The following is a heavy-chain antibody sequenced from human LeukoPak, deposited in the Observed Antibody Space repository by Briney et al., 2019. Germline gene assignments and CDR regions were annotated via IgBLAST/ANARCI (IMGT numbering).Heavy chain of an antibody. CDR1: GASISTYY. V-gene: IGHV4-4*07. J-gene: IGHJ4*02. CDR2: IYTSGIT. Sequence: SETLSLTCTVSGASISTYYWSWIRLPAGKGPEWIGRIYTSGITIYNPSLNSRVTISVDKSTNQFSLELSSVTAADTAVYYCARDYTPGWGTYFDYWGQGILVTVSS. CDR3: ARDYTPGWGTYFDY. D-gene: IGHD3-16*01.